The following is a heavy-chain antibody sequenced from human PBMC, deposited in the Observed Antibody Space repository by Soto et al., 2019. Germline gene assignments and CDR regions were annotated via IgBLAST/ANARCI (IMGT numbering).Heavy chain of an antibody. CDR3: XXXXXXXXXXQYNWIDP. Sequence: EVQLVESGGGLVQPGGSLRLSCAASGFTFSNYSMNWVRQAPGKGREWISYISSFNSIIYYADSVKGRFTISRDNXXXXXXXXXXXXXXXXXXXXXXXXXXXXXXXXQYNWIDPWGQGTLVTVSS. J-gene: IGHJ5*02. CDR1: GFTFSNYS. V-gene: IGHV3-48*01. CDR2: ISSFNSII.